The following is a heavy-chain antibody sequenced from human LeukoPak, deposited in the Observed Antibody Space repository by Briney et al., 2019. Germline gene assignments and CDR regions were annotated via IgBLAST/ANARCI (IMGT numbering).Heavy chain of an antibody. Sequence: GGSLRLSCAASGFTFSSYAMTWVRQAPGKGLEWVSSISSGGGTTYYADSVKGRFTISRDDAKNSLYLQMNSLRAEDTALYYCAKEDSSGWYSSAFDIWGQGTMVTVSS. J-gene: IGHJ3*02. D-gene: IGHD6-19*01. CDR2: ISSGGGTT. V-gene: IGHV3-23*01. CDR1: GFTFSSYA. CDR3: AKEDSSGWYSSAFDI.